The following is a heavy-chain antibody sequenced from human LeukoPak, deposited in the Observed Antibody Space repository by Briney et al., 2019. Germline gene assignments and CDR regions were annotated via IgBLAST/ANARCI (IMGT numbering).Heavy chain of an antibody. CDR2: ISYDGSNK. Sequence: GGSLRLSCAASGFTFSSYAMHWVRQAPGKGLEWVAVISYDGSNKYYADSVKGRFTISRDNSKNTLYPQMNSLRAEDTAVYYCARDSETETGWYYYGMDVWGQGTTVTVSS. CDR1: GFTFSSYA. V-gene: IGHV3-30-3*01. CDR3: ARDSETETGWYYYGMDV. D-gene: IGHD1-14*01. J-gene: IGHJ6*02.